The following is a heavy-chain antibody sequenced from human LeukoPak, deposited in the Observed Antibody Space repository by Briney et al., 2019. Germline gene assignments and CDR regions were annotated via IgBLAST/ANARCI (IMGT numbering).Heavy chain of an antibody. CDR3: ARVVGATNAFDI. D-gene: IGHD1-26*01. J-gene: IGHJ3*02. CDR1: GYTFSGYY. V-gene: IGHV1-2*02. Sequence: ASVRVSCKASGYTFSGYYIHWVRQAPGQKFEWLGWINPNSGAPNYAENFEGRVTMTRDTSISTAYMELSRLRSDDTAVYYCARVVGATNAFDIWGQGTMVTVSS. CDR2: INPNSGAP.